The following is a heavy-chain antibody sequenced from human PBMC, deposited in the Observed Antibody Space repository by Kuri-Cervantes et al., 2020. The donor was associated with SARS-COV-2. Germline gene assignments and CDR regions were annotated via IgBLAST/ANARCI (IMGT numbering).Heavy chain of an antibody. D-gene: IGHD6-13*01. CDR1: GYTFTGYY. CDR3: ARHLGVAAAGTTSFSFDY. V-gene: IGHV1-2*02. CDR2: INPNSGGT. J-gene: IGHJ4*02. Sequence: ASVKVSCKASGYTFTGYYMHWVRQAPGQGLEWMGWINPNSGGTNYAQKFQGRVTMTRDTSISTAYMELSSQRSEDIDVYYCARHLGVAAAGTTSFSFDYWGQGTLVTVSS.